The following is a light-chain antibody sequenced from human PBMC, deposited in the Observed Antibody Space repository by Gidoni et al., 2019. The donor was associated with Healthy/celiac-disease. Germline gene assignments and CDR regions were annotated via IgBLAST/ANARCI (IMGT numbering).Light chain of an antibody. Sequence: AIQMTQSPSSLSASVGDRVTITCRACRGIRNDLGCYQQKPGIAPNLLIYAASNVQSGVPSRFTGSGSGTDFTLTISSLQPEDFATYYCLQDYNSTFGPGTKVDIK. J-gene: IGKJ3*01. CDR1: RGIRND. CDR2: AAS. V-gene: IGKV1-6*01. CDR3: LQDYNST.